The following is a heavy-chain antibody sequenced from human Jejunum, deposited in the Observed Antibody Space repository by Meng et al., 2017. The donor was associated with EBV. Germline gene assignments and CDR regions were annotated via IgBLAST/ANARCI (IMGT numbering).Heavy chain of an antibody. CDR2: INTRTGNP. CDR3: ASDISTATFSY. V-gene: IGHV7-4-1*02. D-gene: IGHD2-21*02. J-gene: IGHJ4*02. Sequence: QVQLVQSGSELKKPGASVKVSCKASGYTFSRYAMNWVRQAPGQGLEWMGWINTRTGNPAYAQGFTGRFVFSLDTSVSTAYLQISSLKAEDTAVYYCASDISTATFSYWGQGTLVTVSS. CDR1: GYTFSRYA.